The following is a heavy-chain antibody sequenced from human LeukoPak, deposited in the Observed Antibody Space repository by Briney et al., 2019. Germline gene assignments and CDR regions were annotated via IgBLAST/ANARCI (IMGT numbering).Heavy chain of an antibody. CDR2: IIPIFGTA. CDR1: GGTFSSYA. V-gene: IGHV1-69*13. Sequence: GASVRVSCKASGGTFSSYAISWVRQAPGQGLEWMGGIIPIFGTANYAQKFQGRVTITADESTSTAYMELSSLGSEDTAVYYCARDLLGYCSGGSCSQPGVGMDVWGQGTTVTVSS. J-gene: IGHJ6*02. D-gene: IGHD2-15*01. CDR3: ARDLLGYCSGGSCSQPGVGMDV.